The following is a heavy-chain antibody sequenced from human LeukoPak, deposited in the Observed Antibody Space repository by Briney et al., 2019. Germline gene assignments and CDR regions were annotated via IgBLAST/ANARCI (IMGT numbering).Heavy chain of an antibody. D-gene: IGHD3-16*02. V-gene: IGHV4-34*01. CDR2: INHSGST. J-gene: IGHJ4*02. CDR1: GGSFSGYY. CDR3: ARGGLRWGELSFLTYYFDY. Sequence: PSETLSLTCAVYGGSFSGYYLSWNRQPPGKGLEWIGEINHSGSTNYNPSLKSRVTISVDTSKNQFSLKLSSVTAADTAVCYCARGGLRWGELSFLTYYFDYWGQGTLVTVSS.